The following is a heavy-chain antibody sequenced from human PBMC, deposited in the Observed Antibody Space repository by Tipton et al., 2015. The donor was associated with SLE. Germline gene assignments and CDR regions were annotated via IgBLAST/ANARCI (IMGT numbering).Heavy chain of an antibody. CDR3: ARESATSSWYQNWFDP. CDR1: GGSVSSSSKY. J-gene: IGHJ5*02. CDR2: IYYTGTTT. D-gene: IGHD6-13*01. V-gene: IGHV4-39*07. Sequence: TLSLTCTVSGGSVSSSSKYWAWIRQPPGKGLEWIGSIYYTGTTTYYNPSLKSRVTISVDTSKNQFSLKLSSVTAADTAVYYCARESATSSWYQNWFDPWGQGTLVTVSS.